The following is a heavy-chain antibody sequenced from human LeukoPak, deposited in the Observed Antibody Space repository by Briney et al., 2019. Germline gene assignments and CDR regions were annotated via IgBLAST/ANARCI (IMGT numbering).Heavy chain of an antibody. D-gene: IGHD3-16*01. CDR3: ARDLGGAADN. CDR2: VNTDGSST. V-gene: IGHV3-74*01. J-gene: IGHJ4*02. CDR1: GFTFSTYW. Sequence: PGGSLRLSCAASGFTFSTYWMHWVRQAPGKGLVWVSRVNTDGSSTIYADSVRGRFTISRDNARNTLYLQMNSLRAEDTAVYYCARDLGGAADNWGQGTLVTVSS.